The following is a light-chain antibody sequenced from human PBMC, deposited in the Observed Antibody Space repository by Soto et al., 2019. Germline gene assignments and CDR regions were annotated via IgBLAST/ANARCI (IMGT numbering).Light chain of an antibody. CDR1: TGPVTTGHY. J-gene: IGLJ1*01. CDR2: DTA. V-gene: IGLV7-46*01. Sequence: QAGVTQVASLTVSPGGKVILTCGSTTGPVTTGHYPCWFPQKPGQAPRPLVYDTANIFSWTPVRFSGSLVVGKAALTLSGAQPEDEAEYYCLLYYRGDYVFAPGTKV. CDR3: LLYYRGDYV.